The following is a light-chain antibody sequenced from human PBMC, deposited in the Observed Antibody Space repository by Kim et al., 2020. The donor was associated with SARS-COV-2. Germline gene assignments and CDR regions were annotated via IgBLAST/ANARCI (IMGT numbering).Light chain of an antibody. CDR1: SSNSGSDY. CDR3: AAWDDSLSGVI. CDR2: RKN. Sequence: GQRGNISCSGSSSNSGSDYVYWYQQLPGTAPKPLIYRKNQRPSGVPDRFCGSKSGTSASLAISGLRSEDEADYYCAAWDDSLSGVIFGGGTQLTVL. V-gene: IGLV1-47*01. J-gene: IGLJ2*01.